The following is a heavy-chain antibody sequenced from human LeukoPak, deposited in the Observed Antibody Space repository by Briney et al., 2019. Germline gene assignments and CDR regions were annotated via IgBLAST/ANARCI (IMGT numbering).Heavy chain of an antibody. J-gene: IGHJ6*03. D-gene: IGHD6-13*01. CDR1: GGSFSGYY. Sequence: SETLSLTCAVYGGSFSGYYWSWIRQPPGKGLEWIGEINHSGSTNYNPSLKSRVTISVDTSKNQFSLKLSSVTAADTAVYYCARAWVGSSHFYFYYYMDVWGKGTTVTVSS. CDR3: ARAWVGSSHFYFYYYMDV. V-gene: IGHV4-34*01. CDR2: INHSGST.